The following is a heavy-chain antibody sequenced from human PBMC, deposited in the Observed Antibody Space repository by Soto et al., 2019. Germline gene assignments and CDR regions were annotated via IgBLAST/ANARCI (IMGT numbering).Heavy chain of an antibody. V-gene: IGHV5-10-1*01. CDR3: RRAVGREFYFDY. D-gene: IGHD3-10*01. CDR1: GYCFPSYW. Sequence: EVQLVQSGAEVKKPGESLRISCQGSGYCFPSYWITWVRQMPGKGLEWMGRIDPSDSYTSYSPSFQGHVTISADRSISTASVPGSSLKASDSAMYYCRRAVGREFYFDYWGQGTPVTVSS. J-gene: IGHJ4*02. CDR2: IDPSDSYT.